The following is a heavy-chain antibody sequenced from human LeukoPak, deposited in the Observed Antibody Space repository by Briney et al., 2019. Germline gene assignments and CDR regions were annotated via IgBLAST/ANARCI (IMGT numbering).Heavy chain of an antibody. CDR2: IYYSGST. V-gene: IGHV4-39*07. J-gene: IGHJ4*02. Sequence: KASETLSLTCTVSGGSISSSSYYWGWIRQPPGKGLEWIGSIYYSGSTYYNPSLKSRVTISVDTSKNQFSLKLSSVTAADTAVYYCASITQIIAAAGHHFDYWGQGTLVTVSS. D-gene: IGHD6-13*01. CDR3: ASITQIIAAAGHHFDY. CDR1: GGSISSSSYY.